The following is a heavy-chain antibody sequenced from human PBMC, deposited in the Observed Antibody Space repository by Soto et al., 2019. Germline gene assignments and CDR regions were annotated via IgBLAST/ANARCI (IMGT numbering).Heavy chain of an antibody. Sequence: EASVKVSCKASGGTFSSYAISWVRQAPGRGLEWMGGIIPIFGTANYAQKFQGRVTFTADESTSAAYMALSSLRSEDTAVYYCARDRDEQLGPYFDYWGQGTLVTVSS. CDR1: GGTFSSYA. J-gene: IGHJ4*02. CDR3: ARDRDEQLGPYFDY. V-gene: IGHV1-69*13. CDR2: IIPIFGTA. D-gene: IGHD6-6*01.